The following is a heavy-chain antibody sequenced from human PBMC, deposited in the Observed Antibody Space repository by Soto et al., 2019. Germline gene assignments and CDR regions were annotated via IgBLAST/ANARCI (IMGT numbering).Heavy chain of an antibody. CDR3: ATRRLYCSSTSCFCGVFDI. D-gene: IGHD2-2*01. CDR2: INPSGGSA. Sequence: VKVSCKASGYTFTSYYMHWVRQAPGQGLEWMGIINPSGGSASYAQKFQGRVTMTRDTSTSTAYMELSSLRSEDTAVYYCATRRLYCSSTSCFCGVFDIWVKGTMVPVTS. V-gene: IGHV1-46*01. CDR1: GYTFTSYY. J-gene: IGHJ3*02.